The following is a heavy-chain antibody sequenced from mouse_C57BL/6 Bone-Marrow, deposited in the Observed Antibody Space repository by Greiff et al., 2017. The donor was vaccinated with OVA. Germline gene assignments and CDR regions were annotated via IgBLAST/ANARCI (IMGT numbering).Heavy chain of an antibody. CDR3: ARGNYYDYSSWFAY. D-gene: IGHD2-4*01. Sequence: QVQLQQPGAELVKPGASVKLSCKASGYTFTSYWMHWVKQRPGQGLEWIGEIDPSDSYTNYNQKFKGKSTLTVDKSSSTAYMQLSSLTSEDSAVYYCARGNYYDYSSWFAYWGQGTLVTVSA. CDR2: IDPSDSYT. J-gene: IGHJ3*01. CDR1: GYTFTSYW. V-gene: IGHV1-69*01.